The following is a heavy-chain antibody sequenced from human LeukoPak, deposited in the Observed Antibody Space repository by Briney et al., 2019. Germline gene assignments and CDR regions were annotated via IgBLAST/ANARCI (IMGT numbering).Heavy chain of an antibody. Sequence: PSQTLSLTCTVSGGSISSGGYYWSWIRQHPGKGLEWIGYIYYSGSTYYNPSLKSRVTISVDTSKNQFSLQLNSLTAADTAVYYCARQRTSHGFPRDFDSWGQGTLVTVSS. CDR2: IYYSGST. V-gene: IGHV4-31*03. D-gene: IGHD5-18*01. CDR1: GGSISSGGYY. J-gene: IGHJ4*02. CDR3: ARQRTSHGFPRDFDS.